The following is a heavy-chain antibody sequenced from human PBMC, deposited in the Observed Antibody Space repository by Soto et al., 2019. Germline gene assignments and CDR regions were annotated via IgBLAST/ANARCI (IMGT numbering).Heavy chain of an antibody. CDR2: IYYRGNT. CDR1: GDSISSNNSF. J-gene: IGHJ4*02. Sequence: QLQLQESGPGLMKPSETLSLTCTVSGDSISSNNSFWAWIRQPPGKGLEWIGTIYYRGNTDYNPALQILFTLSVDTSRNQFSLIVFSVTAPDTAVYCCARSAIGTAGLFFDYWGPGTLVTVSS. D-gene: IGHD6-13*01. V-gene: IGHV4-39*01. CDR3: ARSAIGTAGLFFDY.